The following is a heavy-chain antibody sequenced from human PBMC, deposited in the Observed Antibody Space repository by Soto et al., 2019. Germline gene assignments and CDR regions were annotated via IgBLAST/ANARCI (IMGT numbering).Heavy chain of an antibody. D-gene: IGHD3-22*01. J-gene: IGHJ3*02. CDR1: GYTFTSYA. Sequence: QVQLVQSGAEVKKPGASVKVSCKASGYTFTSYAMHWVRQAPGQRLEWMGWINAGNGNTKYSQKFQGRVTITRDTSASTAYMELSSLRSEDTAVYYCARVGTYYYDSSGPKAAFDIWGQGTMVTVSS. CDR3: ARVGTYYYDSSGPKAAFDI. CDR2: INAGNGNT. V-gene: IGHV1-3*01.